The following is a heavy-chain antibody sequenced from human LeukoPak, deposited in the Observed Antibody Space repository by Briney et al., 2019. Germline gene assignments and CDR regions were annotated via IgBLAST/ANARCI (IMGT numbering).Heavy chain of an antibody. Sequence: GGSLRLSCAASGFTFDDYAMHWVRQAPGKGLEWVSLISGDGGSTYYADSVKGRFTISRDNAKNSLYLQMNSLRAEDTALYYCARGYYDSSGIIDYWGQGTLVTVSS. CDR1: GFTFDDYA. D-gene: IGHD3-22*01. J-gene: IGHJ4*02. CDR2: ISGDGGST. V-gene: IGHV3-43*02. CDR3: ARGYYDSSGIIDY.